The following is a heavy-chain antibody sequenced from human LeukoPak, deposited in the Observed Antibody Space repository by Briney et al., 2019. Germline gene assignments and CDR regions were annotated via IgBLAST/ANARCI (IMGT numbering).Heavy chain of an antibody. D-gene: IGHD3-22*01. CDR2: IWYDGSNK. Sequence: PGGSLRLSCAASGFTFSSYGMHWVRQAPGKGLEWVALIWYDGSNKYYADSVKGRFTISRDNSKNTLYLQMNSLRAEDTAVYYCARGEDHYDSNGYSTEYFQHWGQGTLVTVSS. J-gene: IGHJ1*01. CDR3: ARGEDHYDSNGYSTEYFQH. V-gene: IGHV3-33*01. CDR1: GFTFSSYG.